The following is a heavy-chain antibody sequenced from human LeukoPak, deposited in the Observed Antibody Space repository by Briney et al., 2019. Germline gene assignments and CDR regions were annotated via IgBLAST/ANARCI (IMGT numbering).Heavy chain of an antibody. Sequence: ASVKVSCKASGYTFTSYDINWVRQATGQGLEWMGWMNPNSGNTSYAQKFQGRVTITRNTSISTAYMELSSLRSEDTAVYYCARETCSSTSCEFDPWGQGTLVTVSS. J-gene: IGHJ5*02. CDR2: MNPNSGNT. D-gene: IGHD2-2*01. CDR3: ARETCSSTSCEFDP. CDR1: GYTFTSYD. V-gene: IGHV1-8*03.